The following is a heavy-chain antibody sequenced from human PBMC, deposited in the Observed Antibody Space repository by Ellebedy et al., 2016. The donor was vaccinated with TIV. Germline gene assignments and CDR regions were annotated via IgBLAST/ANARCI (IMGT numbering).Heavy chain of an antibody. V-gene: IGHV3-23*01. J-gene: IGHJ3*02. CDR3: ARDSGPSHHTTTDVFDI. D-gene: IGHD6-25*01. Sequence: GESLKISCAASGFDFRGYAMSWVRQAPGKGLEWVSTITNGAGGATYYAGSVKGRFAVSRDNAKNTLYLQMNSLRLEDTAVYYCARDSGPSHHTTTDVFDIWGRGTAVTVSS. CDR1: GFDFRGYA. CDR2: ITNGAGGAT.